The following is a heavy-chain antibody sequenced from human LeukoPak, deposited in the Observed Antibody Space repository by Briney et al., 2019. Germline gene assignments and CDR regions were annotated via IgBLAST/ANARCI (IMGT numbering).Heavy chain of an antibody. D-gene: IGHD6-13*01. CDR2: LYSGGDT. CDR3: ARGWPPPAAGFDY. V-gene: IGHV3-53*01. J-gene: IGHJ4*02. Sequence: GGCLRLSCAASGFTVSSNYMSWVRQAPGEGLEWVSILYSGGDTYYAASVKGRFTISRDNSKNTLYLQMNTLRAEDTAVYYCARGWPPPAAGFDYWGQGTLVTVSS. CDR1: GFTVSSNY.